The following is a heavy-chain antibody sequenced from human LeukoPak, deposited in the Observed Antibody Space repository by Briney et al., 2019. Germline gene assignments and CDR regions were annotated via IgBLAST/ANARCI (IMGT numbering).Heavy chain of an antibody. CDR3: AKERGYCSTTNCYGAFDS. CDR1: QFTFITYA. V-gene: IGHV3-23*01. D-gene: IGHD2-2*01. Sequence: GGSLRLSCAASQFTFITYAMNWVRQAPGKGLEWVSSISANGESTKYADSVKGRFTISRDNSKNTLYLQMNSLRVEDTAVYYCAKERGYCSTTNCYGAFDSWGQGTLVPVSS. CDR2: ISANGEST. J-gene: IGHJ4*02.